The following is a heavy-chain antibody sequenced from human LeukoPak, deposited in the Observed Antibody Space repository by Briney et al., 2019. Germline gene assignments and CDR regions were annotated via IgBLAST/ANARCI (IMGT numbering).Heavy chain of an antibody. CDR3: VRSIGWSRFDD. D-gene: IGHD2-15*01. Sequence: PSETLSLTCTVSGGSISSSSYYWGWIRRPPGKGLEWIGSIYYSGSTYYNPSLKSRVTISVDTSKNQSSLKLSSVTAADTAVYYCVRSIGWSRFDDWGQGTLVTVSS. CDR1: GGSISSSSYY. CDR2: IYYSGST. V-gene: IGHV4-39*07. J-gene: IGHJ4*02.